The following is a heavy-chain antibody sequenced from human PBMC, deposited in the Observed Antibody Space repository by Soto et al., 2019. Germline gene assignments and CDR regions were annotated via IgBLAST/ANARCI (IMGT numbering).Heavy chain of an antibody. Sequence: QVKLVESGGGVVQPGRSLRLSCAASGFVFTTYGMHWVRQAPGKGLEWVGVIWHDGSGTYYADAVNGRFTISRDNSKNTLFLHMDSLTDEDTAVYYCVRDPVALRNRVRVGYFTLWGRGTQVTVSS. D-gene: IGHD1-26*01. V-gene: IGHV3-33*01. J-gene: IGHJ2*01. CDR2: IWHDGSGT. CDR1: GFVFTTYG. CDR3: VRDPVALRNRVRVGYFTL.